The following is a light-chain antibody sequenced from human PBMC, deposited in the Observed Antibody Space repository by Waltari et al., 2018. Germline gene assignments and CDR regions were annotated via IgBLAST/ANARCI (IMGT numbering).Light chain of an antibody. CDR3: SSYAGSSKGV. J-gene: IGLJ2*01. CDR2: AVS. CDR1: SSDVGNYTR. V-gene: IGLV2-23*02. Sequence: QSALTQPAPVSGSPGQSITISCTGTSSDVGNYTRFSWYQQHPGKAPKLMIYAVSKRPSGVSDRFSGSKSGDMASLTISGLQPEDEAEYFCSSYAGSSKGVFGGGTKVTVL.